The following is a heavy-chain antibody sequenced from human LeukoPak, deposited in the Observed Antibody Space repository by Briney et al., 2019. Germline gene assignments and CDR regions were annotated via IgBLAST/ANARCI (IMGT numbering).Heavy chain of an antibody. Sequence: GGSLRLSCSASGFTFSIYAMHWVRQAPGKGLEYLSGINNNGGTTNYADSVRGRFTISRDNFKDTLYLQMSSLRPEDTALYYCVKTMVTFGGIIRADAFDIWGQGTVVTVSS. D-gene: IGHD3-16*01. V-gene: IGHV3-64D*06. J-gene: IGHJ3*02. CDR2: INNNGGTT. CDR3: VKTMVTFGGIIRADAFDI. CDR1: GFTFSIYA.